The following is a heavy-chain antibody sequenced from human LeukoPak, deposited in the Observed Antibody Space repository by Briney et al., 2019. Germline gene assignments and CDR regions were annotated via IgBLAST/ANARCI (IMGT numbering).Heavy chain of an antibody. CDR1: GGSISSGSYY. CDR3: ARVKMGSGYDRKSTGWED. Sequence: SETLSLTCTVSGGSISSGSYYWSWIRQPAGKGLEWIGRIYTSGSTNYNPSLKSRVTISVDTSKNQFSLKLSSVTAADTAVYYCARVKMGSGYDRKSTGWEDWGQGTLVTVSS. CDR2: IYTSGST. D-gene: IGHD5-12*01. V-gene: IGHV4-61*02. J-gene: IGHJ4*02.